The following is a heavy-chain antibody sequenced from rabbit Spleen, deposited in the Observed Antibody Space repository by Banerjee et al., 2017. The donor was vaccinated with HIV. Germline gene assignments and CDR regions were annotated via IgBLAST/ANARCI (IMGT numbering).Heavy chain of an antibody. D-gene: IGHD1-1*01. CDR3: ARDVGSGPYIDGYFTL. CDR1: GFSFSRGYD. CDR2: IYTDNSKT. Sequence: QSLEESGGDLVKPGASLTLTCTASGFSFSRGYDMCWVRQAPGKGLEWIACIYTDNSKTYYANWAKGRFTVSKTSSPSVTLQMTSLTVADTATYFCARDVGSGPYIDGYFTLWGQGTLVTVS. J-gene: IGHJ4*01. V-gene: IGHV1S40*01.